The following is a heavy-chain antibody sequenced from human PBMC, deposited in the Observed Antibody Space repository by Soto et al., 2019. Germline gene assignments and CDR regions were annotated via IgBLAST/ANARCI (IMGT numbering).Heavy chain of an antibody. V-gene: IGHV3-11*01. CDR1: GFTFSYYY. CDR2: ISSSGSTI. J-gene: IGHJ4*02. Sequence: GGSLRLSCAASGFTFSYYYMSWIRQAPGKGLEWVSYISSSGSTIYYADSVKGRFTISRDNAKNSLYLQMNSLRAEDTAVYYCARDHXSINYYDSSGYYQNFDYWGQGTLVTVSS. CDR3: ARDHXSINYYDSSGYYQNFDY. D-gene: IGHD3-22*01.